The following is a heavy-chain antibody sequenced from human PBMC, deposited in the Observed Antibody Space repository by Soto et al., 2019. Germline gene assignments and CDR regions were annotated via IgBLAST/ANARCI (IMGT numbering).Heavy chain of an antibody. Sequence: AGEALKIPRKGPGYSFTSYWIGWVRQMPGKGLEWMGIIYHGDSDTRYSPSYQGEVTISADKSIRTAYLQWSSLKASDTAMYCCARRQGIAVAGTIDYWGQGTLVTVSS. V-gene: IGHV5-51*01. D-gene: IGHD6-19*01. CDR1: GYSFTSYW. CDR3: ARRQGIAVAGTIDY. CDR2: IYHGDSDT. J-gene: IGHJ4*02.